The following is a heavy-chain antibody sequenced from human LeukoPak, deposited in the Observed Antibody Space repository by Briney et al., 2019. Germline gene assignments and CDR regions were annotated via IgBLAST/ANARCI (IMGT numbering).Heavy chain of an antibody. CDR2: IKSKGDGETT. V-gene: IGHV3-15*01. J-gene: IGHJ5*02. D-gene: IGHD5-18*01. CDR3: VWVRGYNYALDP. CDR1: GFTFSSYA. Sequence: PGGSLRLSCAASGFTFSSYAMSWVRQAPGKGLEWVGRIKSKGDGETTDYTAPVKGRFTISRDDSKTTLFLQMNSLKTEDTAVYYCVWVRGYNYALDPWSQGTLVTVSS.